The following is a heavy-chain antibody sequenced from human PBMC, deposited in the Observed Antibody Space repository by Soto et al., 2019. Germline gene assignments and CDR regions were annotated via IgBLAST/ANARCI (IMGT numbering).Heavy chain of an antibody. V-gene: IGHV3-21*06. Sequence: GGSLRLSCAASGFTFSSYSMNWVRQAPGKGLEWVSSVSRTSDYIYYINSVKGRFTISRDNAKNSLYLQMNSLRDEDTAVFYCARDYHLLTGYAFDIWGQGTMVT. CDR3: ARDYHLLTGYAFDI. CDR2: VSRTSDYI. CDR1: GFTFSSYS. J-gene: IGHJ3*02. D-gene: IGHD3-9*01.